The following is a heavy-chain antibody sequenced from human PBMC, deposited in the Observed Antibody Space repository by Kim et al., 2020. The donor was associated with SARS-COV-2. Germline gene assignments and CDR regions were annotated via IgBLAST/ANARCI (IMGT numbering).Heavy chain of an antibody. V-gene: IGHV4-61*02. CDR1: GGSISSGSYY. J-gene: IGHJ6*02. D-gene: IGHD2-2*03. CDR3: ARGVVDIVVVPGAQRVYYYYGMDV. CDR2: IYTSGST. Sequence: SETLSLTCTVSGGSISSGSYYWSWIRQPAGKGLEWIGRIYTSGSTNYNPSLKSRVTISVDTSKNQFSLKLSSVTAADTAVYYCARGVVDIVVVPGAQRVYYYYGMDVWGQGTTVTVSS.